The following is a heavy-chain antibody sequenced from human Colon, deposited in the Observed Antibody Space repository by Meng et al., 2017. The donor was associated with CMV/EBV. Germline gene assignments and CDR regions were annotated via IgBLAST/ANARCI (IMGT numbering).Heavy chain of an antibody. D-gene: IGHD2-15*01. V-gene: IGHV4-39*07. CDR1: YY. J-gene: IGHJ4*02. CDR3: ARNDIVVRPPAFYYFDS. Sequence: YYGALLRQAPGKVLEWIGTIYHSGTTYYNPSLSGRVTMSVDTSRNQFSLKVTYATAADTAVYFCARNDIVVRPPAFYYFDSWGQGTLVTVSS. CDR2: IYHSGTT.